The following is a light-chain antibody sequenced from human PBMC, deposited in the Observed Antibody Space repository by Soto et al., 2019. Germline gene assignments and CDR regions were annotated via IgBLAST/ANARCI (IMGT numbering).Light chain of an antibody. V-gene: IGLV2-14*01. Sequence: QSVLAQPASVSGSPGQSTIISCTGTSSDVGGYNYVSWYQQHPGKAPKFLIYEVDNRASGVSDRFSGSKSGNTASLTISGLQAEDEADYYCSSYTTSNPLVLGNGTKVTVL. CDR1: SSDVGGYNY. CDR2: EVD. J-gene: IGLJ1*01. CDR3: SSYTTSNPLV.